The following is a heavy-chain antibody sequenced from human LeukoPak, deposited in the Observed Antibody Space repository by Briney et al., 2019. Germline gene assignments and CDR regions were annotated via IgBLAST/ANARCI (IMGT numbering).Heavy chain of an antibody. V-gene: IGHV4-39*07. J-gene: IGHJ4*02. Sequence: SETLSLTCTVSGGSISSSSYYWGWIRQPPGKGLEWIGSIYYSGSTYYNPSLKSRVTISVDTSKNQSSLKLSSVTAADTAVYYCARDGYDFWSGYYTPLGGYWGQGTLVTVSS. CDR2: IYYSGST. CDR1: GGSISSSSYY. D-gene: IGHD3-3*01. CDR3: ARDGYDFWSGYYTPLGGY.